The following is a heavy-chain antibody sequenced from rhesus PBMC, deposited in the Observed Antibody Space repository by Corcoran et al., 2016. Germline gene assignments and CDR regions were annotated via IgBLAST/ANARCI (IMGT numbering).Heavy chain of an antibody. CDR2: NNPYNGTT. J-gene: IGHJ4*01. V-gene: IGHV1S2*01. D-gene: IGHD3-3*01. CDR1: GYTFTDYY. Sequence: QVHLLQSGAEVKRPGSSVKVSCKASGYTFTDYYMHWVRQAPRQGLEWMGRNNPYNGTTKEQKKFKGRVTMTRDTSTSTAYMELSSLRSEDTAVYDCARSYNFVDAPDYWGQGVLVTVSS. CDR3: ARSYNFVDAPDY.